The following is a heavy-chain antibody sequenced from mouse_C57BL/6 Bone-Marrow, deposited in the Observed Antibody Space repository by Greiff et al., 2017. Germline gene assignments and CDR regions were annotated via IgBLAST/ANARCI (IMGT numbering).Heavy chain of an antibody. J-gene: IGHJ2*01. V-gene: IGHV14-4*01. CDR2: IDPENGDP. Sequence: EVQLQQSGAELVRPGASVKLSCTASGFNIKDDYMHWVKQRPEQGLEWIGWIDPENGDPEYASKFQGKATITADTSSNTAYLQLSSLTSEDTAVYYCTATTVVERGDWGQGTTLTVSS. D-gene: IGHD1-1*01. CDR1: GFNIKDDY. CDR3: TATTVVERGD.